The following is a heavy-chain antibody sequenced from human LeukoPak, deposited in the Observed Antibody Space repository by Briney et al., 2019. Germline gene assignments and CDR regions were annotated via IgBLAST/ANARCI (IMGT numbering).Heavy chain of an antibody. CDR3: ARLQVYPCSNYLGAFDI. Sequence: GESLKISCKGSGYSFTSYWIGWVRPMPGKGLEWMGIIYPGDSDTRYSPSFQGQVTISADKSISTAYLQWSSLKASDTAMYYCARLQVYPCSNYLGAFDIWGQGTMVTVSS. V-gene: IGHV5-51*01. CDR1: GYSFTSYW. D-gene: IGHD4-11*01. J-gene: IGHJ3*02. CDR2: IYPGDSDT.